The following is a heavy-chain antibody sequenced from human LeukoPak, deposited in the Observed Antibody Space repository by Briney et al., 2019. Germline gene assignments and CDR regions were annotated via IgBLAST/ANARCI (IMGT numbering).Heavy chain of an antibody. CDR1: GYTFTSYD. CDR2: INPSGGST. Sequence: ASVKVSCKASGYTFTSYDINWVRQAPGQGLEWMGIINPSGGSTSYAQKFQGRVTMTRDTSISTAYMELSRLRSDDTAVYYCARDPGSSYSSSWYDYYYMDVWGKGTTVTISS. J-gene: IGHJ6*03. CDR3: ARDPGSSYSSSWYDYYYMDV. V-gene: IGHV1-46*01. D-gene: IGHD6-13*01.